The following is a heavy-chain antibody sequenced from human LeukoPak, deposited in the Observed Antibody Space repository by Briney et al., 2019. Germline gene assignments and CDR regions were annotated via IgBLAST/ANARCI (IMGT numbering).Heavy chain of an antibody. D-gene: IGHD4-11*01. Sequence: AGGSLRLSCAASGFTFSSCGMHWVRRAPGKGLEWVAFIRLDGSNKYYADSVKGRFTISRDNSKNTLYLQMNSLRAEDTSVYYCAKGVTYSFDYWGQGTLVTVSS. CDR1: GFTFSSCG. CDR2: IRLDGSNK. CDR3: AKGVTYSFDY. V-gene: IGHV3-30*02. J-gene: IGHJ4*02.